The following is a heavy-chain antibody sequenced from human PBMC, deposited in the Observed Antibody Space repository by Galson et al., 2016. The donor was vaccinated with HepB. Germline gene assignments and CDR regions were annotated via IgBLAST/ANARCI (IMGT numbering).Heavy chain of an antibody. CDR2: ISWNSGSI. CDR1: GFNFDDYA. D-gene: IGHD1-26*01. V-gene: IGHV3-9*01. CDR3: TKGWAGFLASGFDP. J-gene: IGHJ5*02. Sequence: SLRLSCAASGFNFDDYAMHWVRQAPGKGLEWVSGISWNSGSIGYADSVKGRFTISRDNAKNSLYLQMNSLRAEDTALYYCTKGWAGFLASGFDPWGQGTQVTVSS.